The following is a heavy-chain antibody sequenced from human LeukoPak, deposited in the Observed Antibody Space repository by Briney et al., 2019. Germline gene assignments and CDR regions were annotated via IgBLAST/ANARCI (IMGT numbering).Heavy chain of an antibody. Sequence: GESLKTSCKGSGYSFTSYWIGWVRQMPGKGLEWMGIIYPGDSDTRYSPSFQGQVTISADKSISTAYLQWSSLKASDTAMYYCARSLYYDFWSALLGAFDIWGQGTMVTVPS. CDR2: IYPGDSDT. CDR3: ARSLYYDFWSALLGAFDI. V-gene: IGHV5-51*01. CDR1: GYSFTSYW. D-gene: IGHD3-3*01. J-gene: IGHJ3*02.